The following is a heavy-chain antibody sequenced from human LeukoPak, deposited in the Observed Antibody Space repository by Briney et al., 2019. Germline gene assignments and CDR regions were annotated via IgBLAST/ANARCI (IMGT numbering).Heavy chain of an antibody. CDR2: ISYDGNYK. Sequence: GGSLRLSCAASGFTFSSYAMHWVRQAPGKGLEWVAAISYDGNYKYYADSVKGRFTISRDTSKNTLYLQMNSLRADDTAVYYCAKEHGSGSYFDYWGQGTLVTVSS. CDR3: AKEHGSGSYFDY. CDR1: GFTFSSYA. D-gene: IGHD3-10*01. J-gene: IGHJ4*02. V-gene: IGHV3-30*18.